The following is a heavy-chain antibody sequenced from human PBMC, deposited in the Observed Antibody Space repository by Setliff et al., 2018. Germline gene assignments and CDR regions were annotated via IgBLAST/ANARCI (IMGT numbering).Heavy chain of an antibody. J-gene: IGHJ5*02. CDR1: GFTFGNHA. CDR3: AKFQRGWNYLSDWFDP. CDR2: INWSGEII. D-gene: IGHD1-7*01. V-gene: IGHV3-9*01. Sequence: PGGSLRLSCAVSGFTFGNHAMHWVRQAPGKGLEWVSGINWSGEIIGYADSVKGRFTFSRDNAKKSLYLQMNSLTVEDTAVYYCAKFQRGWNYLSDWFDPWGQGTLVTVSS.